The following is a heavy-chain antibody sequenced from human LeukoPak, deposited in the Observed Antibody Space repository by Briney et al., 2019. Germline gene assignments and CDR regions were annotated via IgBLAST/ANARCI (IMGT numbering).Heavy chain of an antibody. V-gene: IGHV4-39*07. CDR1: GGSISSSSYY. CDR2: IYYSGST. Sequence: SETLSLTCTVSGGSISSSSYYWGWIRQPPGKGLEWIGSIYYSGSTYYNPSLKSRVTISVDTSKNQFSLKLSSVTAADTAVYYCASQEGVIGYYYMDVWGKGTTVTVSS. D-gene: IGHD3-16*02. J-gene: IGHJ6*03. CDR3: ASQEGVIGYYYMDV.